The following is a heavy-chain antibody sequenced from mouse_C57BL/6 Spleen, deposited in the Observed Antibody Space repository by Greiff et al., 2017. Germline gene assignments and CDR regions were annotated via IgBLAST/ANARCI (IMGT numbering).Heavy chain of an antibody. V-gene: IGHV1-81*01. CDR3: AREGDGRYWYFDG. CDR1: GYTFTSYG. D-gene: IGHD2-3*01. J-gene: IGHJ1*03. Sequence: ESGAELARPGASVKLSCKASGYTFTSYGISWVKQRTGQGLEWIGEIYPRSGNTYYNEKFKGKATLTADKSSSTAYMELRSLTSEDSAVYFCAREGDGRYWYFDGWGTGTTVTGSS. CDR2: IYPRSGNT.